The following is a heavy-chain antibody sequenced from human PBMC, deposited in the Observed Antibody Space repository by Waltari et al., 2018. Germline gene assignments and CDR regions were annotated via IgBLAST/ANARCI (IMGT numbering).Heavy chain of an antibody. J-gene: IGHJ3*02. CDR1: GGSISSYY. CDR2: IYTSGST. CDR3: ARDYYYDSSGYYYGYDAFDI. Sequence: QVQLQESGPGLVKPSETLSLTCTVSGGSISSYYWSWIRQPAGTGLEWIGRIYTSGSTNYNPSLKSRVTMSVDTSKNQFSLKLSSVTAADTAVYYCARDYYYDSSGYYYGYDAFDIWGQGTMVTVSS. D-gene: IGHD3-22*01. V-gene: IGHV4-4*07.